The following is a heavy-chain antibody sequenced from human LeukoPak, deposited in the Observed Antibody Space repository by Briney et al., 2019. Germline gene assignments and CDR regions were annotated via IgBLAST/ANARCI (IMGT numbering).Heavy chain of an antibody. D-gene: IGHD4-17*01. CDR2: ISYDGRNK. V-gene: IGHV3-30*04. CDR3: AKPYPTVTTVGVLDN. Sequence: PGGSLRLSCAASGFTFSSYAMHWVRQAPGKGLEWVAAISYDGRNKHYADPVKGRFTISRDNSENTVYLQITTLRGEDAAVYYCAKPYPTVTTVGVLDNWDQGTLVTVSS. J-gene: IGHJ4*02. CDR1: GFTFSSYA.